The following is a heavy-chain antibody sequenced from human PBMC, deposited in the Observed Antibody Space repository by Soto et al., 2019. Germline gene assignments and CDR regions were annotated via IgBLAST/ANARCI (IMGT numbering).Heavy chain of an antibody. CDR3: AKGGAIVAAGTRVYLYNAMEV. V-gene: IGHV1-2*02. J-gene: IGHJ6*02. CDR1: GYSFTGYY. D-gene: IGHD1-26*01. CDR2: INPNSGDT. Sequence: ASVKVSCKASGYSFTGYYVHWVRQAPGQGREWMGLINPNSGDTYLAQRFQGRVTMNRDTSIGTAYMELRGLTSDDTAEYYCAKGGAIVAAGTRVYLYNAMEVWGQGTTVIVSS.